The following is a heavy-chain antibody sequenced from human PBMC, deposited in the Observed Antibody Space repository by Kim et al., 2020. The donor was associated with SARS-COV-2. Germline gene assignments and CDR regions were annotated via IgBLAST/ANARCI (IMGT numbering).Heavy chain of an antibody. CDR2: IYSGGST. CDR3: AKAQTVDVVETMGYFDS. Sequence: GGSLRLSCEASGFSVRTSYMSWVRQAPGKGLEWVSVIYSGGSTYHAESVRGRLTISRDISKNTLYLQMTNVRAEDTAVYFCAKAQTVDVVETMGYFDSWG. CDR1: GFSVRTSY. D-gene: IGHD5-12*01. V-gene: IGHV3-66*01. J-gene: IGHJ4*01.